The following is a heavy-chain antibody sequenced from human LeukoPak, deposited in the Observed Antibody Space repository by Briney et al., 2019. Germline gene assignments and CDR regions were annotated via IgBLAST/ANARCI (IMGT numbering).Heavy chain of an antibody. CDR1: GFSFRNYG. J-gene: IGHJ1*01. CDR3: AKDNQRGGFQH. Sequence: GRSLRLSCAASGFSFRNYGMHWVRQSPGKGLEWVAVISFDGSIEYYADSVKGRFTISRDDSTNTLYLQMNSLRPEDSALYYCAKDNQRGGFQHWGQGTLVTVSS. D-gene: IGHD3-16*01. CDR2: ISFDGSIE. V-gene: IGHV3-30*18.